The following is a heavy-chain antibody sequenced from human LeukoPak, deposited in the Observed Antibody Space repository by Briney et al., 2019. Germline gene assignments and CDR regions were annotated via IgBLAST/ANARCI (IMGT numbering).Heavy chain of an antibody. CDR2: TYYRSKGYN. CDR3: ARDGYCSSTSCYAGYYYYYMDV. Sequence: PSQNLSLNSAISGDSVSSNSAAWHWIRQSPSRGLEWLGRTYYRSKGYNDYAVSVKSRITINPDTSKNQFSLQLNSVTPEDTAVYYCARDGYCSSTSCYAGYYYYYMDVWGKGTTVTVSS. D-gene: IGHD2-2*03. J-gene: IGHJ6*03. CDR1: GDSVSSNSAA. V-gene: IGHV6-1*01.